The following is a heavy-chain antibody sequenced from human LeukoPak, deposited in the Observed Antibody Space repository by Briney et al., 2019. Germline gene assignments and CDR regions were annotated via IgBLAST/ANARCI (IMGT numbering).Heavy chain of an antibody. D-gene: IGHD6-13*01. Sequence: SETLSLTCTVSGGSISSCSYYWGWIRQSPGKGLEWIGYIYYSGSTYYNPSLKSRVTISVDTSKSQFSLKLSSVTAADTAVYYCARLISSSWYHEVLLGRDYWGQGTLVTVSS. V-gene: IGHV4-39*01. CDR3: ARLISSSWYHEVLLGRDY. CDR1: GGSISSCSYY. CDR2: IYYSGST. J-gene: IGHJ4*02.